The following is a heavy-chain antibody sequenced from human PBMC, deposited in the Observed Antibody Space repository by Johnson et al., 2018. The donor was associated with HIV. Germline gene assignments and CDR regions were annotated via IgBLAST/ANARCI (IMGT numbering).Heavy chain of an antibody. CDR1: GFTFSSYW. D-gene: IGHD6-19*01. CDR3: ARAKSSGWYSDAFDI. J-gene: IGHJ3*02. V-gene: IGHV3-7*05. CDR2: IKQDGSEK. Sequence: VQLVESGGGLVQPGGSLRLSCAASGFTFSSYWLNWVRQAPGKGLEWLANIKQDGSEKYYVDSVKGRFTISRDNAKNSLYLQMNSLRAEDTAVYYGARAKSSGWYSDAFDIWGQGTMVTVSS.